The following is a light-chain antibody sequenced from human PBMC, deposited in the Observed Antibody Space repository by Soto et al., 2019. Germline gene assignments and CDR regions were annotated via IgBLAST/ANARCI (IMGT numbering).Light chain of an antibody. CDR2: EVS. Sequence: SALTHPASVSGSPGQSITISCSGTSSDVGSYDHVAWYQQFPGKTPKLMIYEVSNRPSGVSSRFSGSKSGNTASLTISGLQAEDEADYYCISYTGSSTSYVFGSGTKVTV. V-gene: IGLV2-14*01. CDR3: ISYTGSSTSYV. J-gene: IGLJ1*01. CDR1: SSDVGSYDH.